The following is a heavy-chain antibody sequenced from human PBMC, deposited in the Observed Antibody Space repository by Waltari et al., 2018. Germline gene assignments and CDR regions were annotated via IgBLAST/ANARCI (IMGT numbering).Heavy chain of an antibody. CDR3: ARQRGHCSSTSCAITFDI. J-gene: IGHJ3*02. Sequence: QLQLQESGPGLVKPSETLSLTCTVSGGSISSSSYYWGWIRQPPGKGREWIGGVYYSVIIYYNPSRKSRVPTSVDTSTNQFSPRLSAVTAADTAVYYCARQRGHCSSTSCAITFDIWGQGTMVTVSS. CDR2: VYYSVII. D-gene: IGHD2-2*01. V-gene: IGHV4-39*07. CDR1: GGSISSSSYY.